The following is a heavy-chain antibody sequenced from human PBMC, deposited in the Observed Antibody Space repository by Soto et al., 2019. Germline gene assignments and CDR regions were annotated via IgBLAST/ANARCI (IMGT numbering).Heavy chain of an antibody. CDR1: GFTFSTYA. CDR2: ISGGGGST. V-gene: IGHV3-23*01. Sequence: GGSLRLSCVASGFTFSTYAMSWVRQAPGKGLEWVSGISGGGGSTYYADSVKGRFTISRDNSKNTLYLQMNSLRAEDTAVYYCAKADLLGYCTGGSCYSLDYWGQGTLVTVSS. CDR3: AKADLLGYCTGGSCYSLDY. J-gene: IGHJ4*02. D-gene: IGHD2-15*01.